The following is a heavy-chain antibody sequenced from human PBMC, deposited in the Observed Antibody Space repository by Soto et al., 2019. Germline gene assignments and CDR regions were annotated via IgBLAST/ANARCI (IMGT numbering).Heavy chain of an antibody. V-gene: IGHV4-39*01. D-gene: IGHD5-12*01. Sequence: QLQLQESGPGLVKPSETLSLTCTVSGGSISSSSYYWGWIRQPPGKGLEWIGSIYYIVSTYYNPSLRSRVTISVDTSKNQFSLKLSSVTAADTAVYYCARHSGHIFFDYWVQGTLVTVSS. J-gene: IGHJ4*02. CDR2: IYYIVST. CDR3: ARHSGHIFFDY. CDR1: GGSISSSSYY.